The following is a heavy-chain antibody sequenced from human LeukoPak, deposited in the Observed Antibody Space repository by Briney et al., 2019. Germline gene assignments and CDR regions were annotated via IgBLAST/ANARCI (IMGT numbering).Heavy chain of an antibody. D-gene: IGHD7-27*01. CDR3: ARGASGPLGYYGMDV. CDR1: GGSISSGDYY. Sequence: SETLSLTCTVSGGSISSGDYYWSWIRQPPGKGLEWIGYIYYSGSTYYNPSLKSRVTISVDTSKNQFSLKLSSVTAADTAVYYCARGASGPLGYYGMDVWGQGTTVTVSS. CDR2: IYYSGST. J-gene: IGHJ6*02. V-gene: IGHV4-30-4*01.